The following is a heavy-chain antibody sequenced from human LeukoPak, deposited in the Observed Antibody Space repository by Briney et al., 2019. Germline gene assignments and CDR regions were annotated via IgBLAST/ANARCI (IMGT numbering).Heavy chain of an antibody. J-gene: IGHJ4*02. CDR1: GFTFSSYE. CDR2: ISSSGSTI. Sequence: GGSLRLSCAASGFTFSSYEMNWVRQAPGKGLEWVSYISSSGSTIYYADSVKGRFTISRDNAKNSLYLQMNSLRAKDTAVYYCAREGLQFPDYWGQGTLVTVSS. V-gene: IGHV3-48*03. CDR3: AREGLQFPDY. D-gene: IGHD4-11*01.